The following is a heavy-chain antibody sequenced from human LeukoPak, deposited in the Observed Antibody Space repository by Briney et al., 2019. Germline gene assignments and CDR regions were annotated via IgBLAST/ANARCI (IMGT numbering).Heavy chain of an antibody. Sequence: GGSLRLSCAASGFTFSSYAMSWVRQAPGKGLEWVSAISGSGGSTCYADSVKGRFTISRDNSKNTLYLQMNSLRAEDTAVYYCATSTSPHRGFDPWGQGTLVTVSS. CDR2: ISGSGGST. D-gene: IGHD2-2*01. CDR3: ATSTSPHRGFDP. J-gene: IGHJ5*02. CDR1: GFTFSSYA. V-gene: IGHV3-23*01.